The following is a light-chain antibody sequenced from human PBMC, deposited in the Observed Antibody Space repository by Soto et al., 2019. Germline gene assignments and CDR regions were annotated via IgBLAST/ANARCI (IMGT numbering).Light chain of an antibody. V-gene: IGLV1-40*01. Sequence: QPVLTQPPSVSGAPGQRVTISCTGSNSNIGANYDVHWYQHLPGTAPQLLIYGNNNRASGVPDRFSGSKSGTSASLAITGLQAEDEGDYYCQSYDNSLGAGRVFGGGTKLTVL. CDR2: GNN. CDR3: QSYDNSLGAGRV. J-gene: IGLJ3*02. CDR1: NSNIGANYD.